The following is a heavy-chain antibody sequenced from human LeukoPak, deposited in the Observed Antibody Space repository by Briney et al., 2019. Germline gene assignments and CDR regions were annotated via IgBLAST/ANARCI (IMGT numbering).Heavy chain of an antibody. Sequence: PSETLSLTCAVYGGSFSGYYWSWIRQPPGKGLEWIGGIYHSGSTYYKPSLKSRVTISVDTSKNQFSLKLISVTAADTAVYYCARVRRRYYDSSGLYYFDYWGQGTLVTVSS. V-gene: IGHV4-34*01. J-gene: IGHJ4*02. D-gene: IGHD3-22*01. CDR2: IYHSGST. CDR1: GGSFSGYY. CDR3: ARVRRRYYDSSGLYYFDY.